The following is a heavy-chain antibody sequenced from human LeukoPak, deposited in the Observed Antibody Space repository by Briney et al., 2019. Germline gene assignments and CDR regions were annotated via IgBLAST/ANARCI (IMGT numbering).Heavy chain of an antibody. J-gene: IGHJ6*02. D-gene: IGHD6-19*01. CDR2: IIPIFGTA. CDR3: ARDALLKQWLPSAKLHYYGMDV. CDR1: GGTFSSYA. V-gene: IGHV1-69*13. Sequence: ASVKVSCKASGGTFSSYASSWVRQAPGQGLEWMGGIIPIFGTANYAQKFQGRVTITADESTSTAYMELSSLRSEDTAVYYCARDALLKQWLPSAKLHYYGMDVWGQGTTVTVSS.